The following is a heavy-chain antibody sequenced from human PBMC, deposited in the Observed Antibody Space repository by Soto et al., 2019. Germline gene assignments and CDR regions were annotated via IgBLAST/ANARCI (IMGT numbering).Heavy chain of an antibody. J-gene: IGHJ3*02. Sequence: PGGSLRLSCAASGFTFSSYSMNWVRQAPGKGLEWVSAISGSGGSTYYADSVKGRFTISRDNSKNTLYLQMNSLRAEDTAVYYCAKDRAAGLNAFDIWGQGTMVTVSS. CDR1: GFTFSSYS. D-gene: IGHD2-15*01. CDR2: ISGSGGST. CDR3: AKDRAAGLNAFDI. V-gene: IGHV3-23*01.